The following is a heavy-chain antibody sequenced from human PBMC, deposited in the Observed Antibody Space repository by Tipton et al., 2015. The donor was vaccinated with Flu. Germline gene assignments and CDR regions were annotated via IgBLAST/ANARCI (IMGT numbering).Heavy chain of an antibody. V-gene: IGHV3-9*01. J-gene: IGHJ6*02. CDR2: ISWNSDI. D-gene: IGHD1-14*01. Sequence: SLRLSCAASGFTFDSYAMHWVRQAPGKGLEWVSGISWNSDIDYADSVKGRFTISRDNARNSLYLQMNSLRAEDTAFFYCAKNNGPRSYKYGMDVWGQGTTVTVSS. CDR1: GFTFDSYA. CDR3: AKNNGPRSYKYGMDV.